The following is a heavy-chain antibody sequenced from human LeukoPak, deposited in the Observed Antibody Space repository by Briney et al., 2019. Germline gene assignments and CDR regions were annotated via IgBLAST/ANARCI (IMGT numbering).Heavy chain of an antibody. D-gene: IGHD2-15*01. CDR1: GFTFSSYG. J-gene: IGHJ5*02. CDR3: AKDGRGYCSGGSCANNWFDP. CDR2: ISYDGSNK. Sequence: GGSLRLSCAASGFTFSSYGMHWVRRAPGKGLGWVAVISYDGSNKYYADSVKGRFTISRDNSKNTLYLQMNSLRAEDTAVYYCAKDGRGYCSGGSCANNWFDPWGQGTLVTVSS. V-gene: IGHV3-30*18.